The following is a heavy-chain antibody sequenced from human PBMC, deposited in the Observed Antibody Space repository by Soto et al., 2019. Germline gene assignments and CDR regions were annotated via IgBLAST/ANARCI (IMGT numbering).Heavy chain of an antibody. V-gene: IGHV1-69*01. CDR1: GRTFSSYA. Sequence: QVQLVQSGAEVKKPGSSVKVSCKASGRTFSSYAISWVRQAPGQGLEWRGGIIPIPRTANYAQQFQGRVMISADESTSTAYMELSSLRSEDTAVYYCARSQGSSTSLEIYYYYYYGMDGWCQGTTVTVSS. D-gene: IGHD2-2*01. J-gene: IGHJ6*02. CDR2: IIPIPRTA. CDR3: ARSQGSSTSLEIYYYYYYGMDG.